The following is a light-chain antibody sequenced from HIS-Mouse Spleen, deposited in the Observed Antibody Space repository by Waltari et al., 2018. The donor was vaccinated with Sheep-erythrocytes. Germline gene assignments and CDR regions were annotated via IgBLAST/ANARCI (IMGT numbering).Light chain of an antibody. J-gene: IGLJ3*02. CDR2: EVS. Sequence: QSALTQPASVSGSPGQSITISCTGTSSDVGGYNYVSWYQQHPGKAPKLMIYEVSNRHSGVSNRFAGSQSGNAASLTISGLQGEDEADYYCSSYTSSSTWVFGGGTKLTVL. V-gene: IGLV2-14*01. CDR1: SSDVGGYNY. CDR3: SSYTSSSTWV.